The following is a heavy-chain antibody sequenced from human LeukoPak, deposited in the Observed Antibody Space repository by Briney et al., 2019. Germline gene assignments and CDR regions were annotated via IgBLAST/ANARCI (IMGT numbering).Heavy chain of an antibody. CDR2: IYSSGST. Sequence: SETLSLTCTVSGGSISRYYWSWVRQPAGKGLEWVGRIYSSGSTNYNPSLKSRVTMSVDTSKNQFSLKLSFVTAADTAVYYCARDRRHGSGGYGLFDYWGQGTLVTVSS. CDR1: GGSISRYY. V-gene: IGHV4-4*07. CDR3: ARDRRHGSGGYGLFDY. J-gene: IGHJ4*02. D-gene: IGHD3-10*01.